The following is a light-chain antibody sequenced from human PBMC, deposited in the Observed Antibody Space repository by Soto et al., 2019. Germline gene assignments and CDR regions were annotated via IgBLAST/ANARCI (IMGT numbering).Light chain of an antibody. CDR2: DAS. V-gene: IGKV3-11*01. CDR3: QQRSNWPPVLT. Sequence: EIVLTQSPATPSLSPGEKNTPSFRASQSVSSYLAWYQQKPGQAPRLLIYDASNRATGIPARFSGSGSGTDFTLTISSLEPEDFAVYYCQQRSNWPPVLTFGGGTKVDIK. J-gene: IGKJ4*01. CDR1: QSVSSY.